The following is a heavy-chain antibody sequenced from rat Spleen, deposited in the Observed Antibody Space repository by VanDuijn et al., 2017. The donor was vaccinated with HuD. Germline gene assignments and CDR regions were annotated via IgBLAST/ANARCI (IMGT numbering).Heavy chain of an antibody. CDR3: VGAGYLRDWYFDF. CDR1: GFTFSDYY. D-gene: IGHD2-2*01. J-gene: IGHJ1*01. Sequence: EVQLVESDGGLVQPGKSLKLSCAASGFTFSDYYMAWVRQAPTKGLEWVATISSDGGRNFYRDSVKGRFTISRDNAKSSLYLQMDSLRSGDTATYYCVGAGYLRDWYFDFWGPGTMVTVSS. V-gene: IGHV5-29*01. CDR2: ISSDGGRN.